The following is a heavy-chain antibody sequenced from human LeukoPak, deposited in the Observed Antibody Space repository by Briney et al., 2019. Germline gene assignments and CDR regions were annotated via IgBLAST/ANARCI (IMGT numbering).Heavy chain of an antibody. D-gene: IGHD3-10*01. J-gene: IGHJ2*01. Sequence: PSETLSLTCTVSGGSISSSSYYWGWIRQPPGKGLEWIGSIYYSGSTYYNPSLKSRVTISVDTSKNQFSLKLSSVTAADTAVYYGARNQEAMVRGSRKNWYLDLWGRGTLVTVSS. CDR2: IYYSGST. CDR1: GGSISSSSYY. CDR3: ARNQEAMVRGSRKNWYLDL. V-gene: IGHV4-39*07.